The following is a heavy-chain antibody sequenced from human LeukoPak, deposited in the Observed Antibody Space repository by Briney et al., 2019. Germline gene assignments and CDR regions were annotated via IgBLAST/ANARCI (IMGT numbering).Heavy chain of an antibody. J-gene: IGHJ4*02. CDR2: ISAYNGNT. CDR1: GYTFTSYG. CDR3: AKDREERFLEWLSPPSGSDY. Sequence: VASVKVSCKASGYTFTSYGISWVRQAPGQWLEWMGWISAYNGNTNYAQKLQGRVTMTTDTSTSTAYMELRSLRSDDTAVYYCAKDREERFLEWLSPPSGSDYWGQGTLVTVSS. D-gene: IGHD3-3*01. V-gene: IGHV1-18*01.